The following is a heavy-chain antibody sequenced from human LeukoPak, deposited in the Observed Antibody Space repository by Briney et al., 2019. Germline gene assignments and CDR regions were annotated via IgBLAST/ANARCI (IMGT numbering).Heavy chain of an antibody. CDR2: IYHSGST. CDR3: AKDRSGCSSTSCHNWFDP. CDR1: GYSISSGYY. J-gene: IGHJ5*02. D-gene: IGHD2-2*01. Sequence: SETLSLTCTVSGYSISSGYYWGWIRQPPGQGLEWIGSIYHSGSTYYNPSLKSRVTISVDTSKNQFSLKLSSVTAAVTAVYYCAKDRSGCSSTSCHNWFDPWGQGTLVTVSS. V-gene: IGHV4-38-2*02.